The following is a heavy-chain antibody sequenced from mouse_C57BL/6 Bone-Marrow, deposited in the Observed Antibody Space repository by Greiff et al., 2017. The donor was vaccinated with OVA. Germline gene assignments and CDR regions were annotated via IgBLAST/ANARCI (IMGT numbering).Heavy chain of an antibody. V-gene: IGHV14-4*01. D-gene: IGHD1-1*01. CDR2: IDPENGDT. J-gene: IGHJ1*03. Sequence: VQLQQSGAELVRPGASVKLSCTASGFNIKDDYMHWVKQRPEQGLEWIGWIDPENGDTEYASKFQGKATITADTSSNTAYLQLSSLTSEDTAVYYCTTVGTTVASYFDVWGTGTTVTVSS. CDR3: TTVGTTVASYFDV. CDR1: GFNIKDDY.